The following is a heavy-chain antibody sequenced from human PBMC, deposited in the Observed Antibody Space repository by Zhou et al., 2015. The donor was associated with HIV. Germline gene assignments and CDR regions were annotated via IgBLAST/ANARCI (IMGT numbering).Heavy chain of an antibody. V-gene: IGHV1-69*06. J-gene: IGHJ2*01. CDR1: GATFGYYA. CDR2: IIPVFGTT. D-gene: IGHD7-27*01. Sequence: QVQLVQSGAEVKKPGSSVKVSCLASGATFGYYAISWVRQAPGQGLEWMGGIIPVFGTTNYAQKFQGRVSITADRSTSTAYMELRSLRSEDTAAYYCAREGWGSWYFDLWGRGTLVSVSS. CDR3: AREGWGSWYFDL.